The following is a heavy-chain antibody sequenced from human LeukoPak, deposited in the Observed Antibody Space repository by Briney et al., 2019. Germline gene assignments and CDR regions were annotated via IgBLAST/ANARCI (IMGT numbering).Heavy chain of an antibody. CDR1: GDSISTYY. CDR2: INYSGST. Sequence: SETLSLTCTVSGDSISTYYWSWIRQSPGKGVEWIGYINYSGSTNYNPSLKSRVTISVDTSKNQFSLKLSSVTAADTAVYYCARGGLGGDETYYYDSSGYQFDYWGQGTLVTVSS. D-gene: IGHD3-22*01. CDR3: ARGGLGGDETYYYDSSGYQFDY. J-gene: IGHJ4*02. V-gene: IGHV4-59*01.